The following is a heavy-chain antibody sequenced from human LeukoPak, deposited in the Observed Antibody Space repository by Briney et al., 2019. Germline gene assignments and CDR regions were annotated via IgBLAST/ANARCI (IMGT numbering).Heavy chain of an antibody. CDR1: GGSISSSSYY. Sequence: SETLSLTCTVSGGSISSSSYYWGWIRQPPGKGLEWIGSIYYSGSTYYNPSLKSRVTISVDTSKNQFSLKLSSVTAADTAVYYCARSHTYYDILTGLFPAPFDYWGQGTLVTVSS. CDR2: IYYSGST. V-gene: IGHV4-39*07. CDR3: ARSHTYYDILTGLFPAPFDY. J-gene: IGHJ4*02. D-gene: IGHD3-9*01.